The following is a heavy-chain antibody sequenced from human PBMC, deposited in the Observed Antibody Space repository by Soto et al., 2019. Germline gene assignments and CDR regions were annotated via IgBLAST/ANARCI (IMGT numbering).Heavy chain of an antibody. Sequence: GASVKVSCKASGGTFSSYAISWVRQAPGQGLEWMGGIIPIFGTANYAQKFQGRVTITADESTSTAYMELSSLRSEDTAVYYCARTGLYYYDSRVSGTVGPIFDYWGQGTLVTVSS. V-gene: IGHV1-69*13. D-gene: IGHD3-22*01. CDR2: IIPIFGTA. CDR1: GGTFSSYA. CDR3: ARTGLYYYDSRVSGTVGPIFDY. J-gene: IGHJ4*02.